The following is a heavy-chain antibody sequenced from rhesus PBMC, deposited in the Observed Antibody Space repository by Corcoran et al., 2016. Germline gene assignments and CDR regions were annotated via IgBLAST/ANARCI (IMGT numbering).Heavy chain of an antibody. V-gene: IGHV1-198*02. CDR1: GFTFGSYA. J-gene: IGHJ2*01. CDR2: IIPLVGIT. CDR3: ASPRRPKTTVTTVIYWYFDL. Sequence: QVQLVQSGAEVKKPGASVKVSCKASGFTFGSYAISWVRQAPGQGIEWMGVIIPLVGITNYAEKFQGRGTITADTSTSTAYMELSSLRSEDTAVYYCASPRRPKTTVTTVIYWYFDLWGPGTPITISS. D-gene: IGHD4-35*01.